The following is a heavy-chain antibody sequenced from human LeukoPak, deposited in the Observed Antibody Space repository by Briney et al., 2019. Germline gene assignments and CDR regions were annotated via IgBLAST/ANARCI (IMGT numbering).Heavy chain of an antibody. Sequence: SETLSLTCTVSGGPISSSSYYWGWIRQPPGKGLEWIGSIYYSGSTYYNPSLKSRVTISVDTSKNQFSLKLSSVTAADTAVYYCALVVVVAADIHESDYWGQGTLVTVSS. V-gene: IGHV4-39*01. D-gene: IGHD2-15*01. J-gene: IGHJ4*02. CDR3: ALVVVVAADIHESDY. CDR2: IYYSGST. CDR1: GGPISSSSYY.